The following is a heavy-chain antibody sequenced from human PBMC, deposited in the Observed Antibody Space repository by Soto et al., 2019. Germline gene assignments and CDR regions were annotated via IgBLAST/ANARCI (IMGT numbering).Heavy chain of an antibody. J-gene: IGHJ3*02. D-gene: IGHD4-17*01. Sequence: PGESLKISCKGSGYSFTSYWISWVRQMPGKGLEWMGRIDPSDSYTNYSPSFQGHVTISADKSISTAYLQWSSLTASDTAMYYCARQSLDYGDPVDAFDIWGQGTMVTVSS. CDR3: ARQSLDYGDPVDAFDI. V-gene: IGHV5-10-1*01. CDR2: IDPSDSYT. CDR1: GYSFTSYW.